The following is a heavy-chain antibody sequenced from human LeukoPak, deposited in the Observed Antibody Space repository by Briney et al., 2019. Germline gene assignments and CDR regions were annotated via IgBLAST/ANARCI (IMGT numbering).Heavy chain of an antibody. V-gene: IGHV4-61*02. Sequence: SETLSLTCTVSGGSISSGSYYWSWIRQPAGKGLEWIGRIYTSGSTNYNPSLKSRVTISVDTSKNQFSLKLSSVTAADTAVYYCARRDVVVPAARSYYMDVWGKGTTVTVSS. CDR3: ARRDVVVPAARSYYMDV. CDR1: GGSISSGSYY. CDR2: IYTSGST. J-gene: IGHJ6*03. D-gene: IGHD2-2*01.